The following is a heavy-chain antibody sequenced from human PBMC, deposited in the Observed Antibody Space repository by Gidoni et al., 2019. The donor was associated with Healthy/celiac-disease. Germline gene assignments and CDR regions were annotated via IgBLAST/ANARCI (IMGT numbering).Heavy chain of an antibody. D-gene: IGHD3-3*01. Sequence: QVHLVESGGGVVQPGRSLRLSCAASGFTFSSYGMHWVRQAPGKGLEWVAVISYDGSNKYYADSVKGRFTISRDNSKNTLYLQMNSLRAEDTAVYYCAKSPLRFLEWLTFDYWGQGTLVTVSS. CDR2: ISYDGSNK. V-gene: IGHV3-30*18. CDR3: AKSPLRFLEWLTFDY. J-gene: IGHJ4*02. CDR1: GFTFSSYG.